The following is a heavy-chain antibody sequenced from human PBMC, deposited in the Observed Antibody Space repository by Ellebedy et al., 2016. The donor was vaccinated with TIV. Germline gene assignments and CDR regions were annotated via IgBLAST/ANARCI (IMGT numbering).Heavy chain of an antibody. CDR2: IKKDGSQK. CDR1: GFTFSNDW. V-gene: IGHV3-7*01. CDR3: ARGTGSDQLRFGMDV. D-gene: IGHD3/OR15-3a*01. Sequence: GESLKISXAASGFTFSNDWMNWVRQAPGKGLEWVATIKKDGSQKYYVDSVKARFTISRDNAKNTMYLQMNSLRAEDTAVYYCARGTGSDQLRFGMDVWGQGTTVTVS. J-gene: IGHJ6*02.